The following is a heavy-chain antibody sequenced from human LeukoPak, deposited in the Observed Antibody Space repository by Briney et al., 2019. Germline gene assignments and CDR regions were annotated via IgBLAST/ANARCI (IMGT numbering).Heavy chain of an antibody. J-gene: IGHJ4*02. D-gene: IGHD2-8*01. CDR3: ASFFCTSALCYYLDY. Sequence: ASVKVSCKPSGYTFTSNALGWVRQAPGQGLEWMGWINTNTGNPTYAQGFTGRFVFSLDTSDNTAYLQISSLQAEDTAVYSCASFFCTSALCYYLDYWGQGTLVTVSS. CDR1: GYTFTSNA. CDR2: INTNTGNP. V-gene: IGHV7-4-1*02.